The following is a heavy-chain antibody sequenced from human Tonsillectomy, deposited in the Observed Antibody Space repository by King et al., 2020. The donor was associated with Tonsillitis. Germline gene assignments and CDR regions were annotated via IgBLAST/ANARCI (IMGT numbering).Heavy chain of an antibody. D-gene: IGHD3-10*01. CDR1: GGSVSRYF. J-gene: IGHJ5*02. CDR3: ARLRSGGFDP. Sequence: QLQESGPGLVKPSETLSLTCTVSGGSVSRYFWNWIRQPAGKGLEWIGRLASSDTTAYNPAFKSRVTMSVDTSKNQASLTLPSVTAADTAVYYCARLRSGGFDPWGQGVLVTVSS. CDR2: LASSDTT. V-gene: IGHV4-4*07.